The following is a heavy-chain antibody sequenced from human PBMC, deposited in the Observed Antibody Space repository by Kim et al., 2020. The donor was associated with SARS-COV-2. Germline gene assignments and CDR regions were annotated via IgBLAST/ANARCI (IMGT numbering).Heavy chain of an antibody. D-gene: IGHD4-17*01. V-gene: IGHV4-39*07. CDR2: IYYSGST. CDR3: ASIGYGDSYIDY. Sequence: SETLSLTCTVSGGSISSSSYYWGWIRQPPGKGLEWIGSIYYSGSTYYNPSLKSRVTISVDTSKNQFSLKLSSVTAADTAVYYCASIGYGDSYIDYWGQGTLVTVSS. J-gene: IGHJ4*02. CDR1: GGSISSSSYY.